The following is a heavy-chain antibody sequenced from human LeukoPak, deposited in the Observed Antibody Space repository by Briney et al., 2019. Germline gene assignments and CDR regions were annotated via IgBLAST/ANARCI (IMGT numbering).Heavy chain of an antibody. CDR1: GFTFSGFA. D-gene: IGHD3-16*01. CDR2: ISRSGEST. J-gene: IGHJ4*02. V-gene: IGHV3-23*01. CDR3: AKDYAVGSIDY. Sequence: GGSLRLSCAASGFTFSGFAMSWIRQAPGQGLEWVSSISRSGESTFYADSVRGRFTISRDNSKNTVSLQMESLRAEDTALYYCAKDYAVGSIDYWGQGTLVTVSS.